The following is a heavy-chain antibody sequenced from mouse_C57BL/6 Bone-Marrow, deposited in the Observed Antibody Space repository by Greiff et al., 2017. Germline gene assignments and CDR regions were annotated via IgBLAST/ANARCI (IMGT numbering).Heavy chain of an antibody. D-gene: IGHD4-1*01. V-gene: IGHV1-53*01. CDR3: AWDWYIDV. J-gene: IGHJ1*03. CDR1: GYTFTSYW. Sequence: VQLQQPGTELVKPGASVKLSCKASGYTFTSYWMHWVKQRPGQGLEWIGNINPSNGGTYYNEKFKSKATLTADKSSSTDYMQLSSLTSEDSAVFYGAWDWYIDVWGTGTTVTVSS. CDR2: INPSNGGT.